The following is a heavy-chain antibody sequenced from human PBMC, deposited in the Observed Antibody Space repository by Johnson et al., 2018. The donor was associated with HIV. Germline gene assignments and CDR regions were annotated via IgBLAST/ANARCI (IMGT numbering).Heavy chain of an antibody. CDR2: ISYDGSNK. V-gene: IGHV3-30*04. J-gene: IGHJ3*01. Sequence: QVQLVESGGGVVQPGMSLRLSCAASGFTFSSYAMHWVRQAPGKGLEWVAVISYDGSNKYYAGSVKGRFTISRDNAKNSLYLQMNSLRAEDTAVYYCARGRWLQLDAFDLWGQGTMVSVPS. CDR1: GFTFSSYA. CDR3: ARGRWLQLDAFDL. D-gene: IGHD5-24*01.